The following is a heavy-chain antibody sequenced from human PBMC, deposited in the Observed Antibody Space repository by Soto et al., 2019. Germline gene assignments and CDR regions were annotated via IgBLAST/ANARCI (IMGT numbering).Heavy chain of an antibody. CDR1: GGTFSSYA. CDR3: ARDPRYCSGGSCPGWFDP. J-gene: IGHJ5*02. Sequence: SVKVSCKASGGTFSSYAISWVRQAPGQGLEWMGGIIPIFGTANYAQKFQGRATITADESTSTAYMELSSLRSEDTAVYYCARDPRYCSGGSCPGWFDPWGQGTLVTVSS. D-gene: IGHD2-15*01. V-gene: IGHV1-69*13. CDR2: IIPIFGTA.